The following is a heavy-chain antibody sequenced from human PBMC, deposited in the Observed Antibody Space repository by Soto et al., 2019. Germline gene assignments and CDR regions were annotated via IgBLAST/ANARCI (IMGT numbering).Heavy chain of an antibody. D-gene: IGHD2-2*01. Sequence: QVQLQESGPGLVKPSQTLSLTCTVSGGSISSGGYYWSWIRQHPGKGLEWIGYIYYSGSTYYNPSLKSRVTISVDTSKNQFSLKLSSVTAADTAVYYCVVRMNAGCPRLGAFDIWGQGTMVTVSS. CDR2: IYYSGST. J-gene: IGHJ3*02. CDR3: VVRMNAGCPRLGAFDI. V-gene: IGHV4-31*03. CDR1: GGSISSGGYY.